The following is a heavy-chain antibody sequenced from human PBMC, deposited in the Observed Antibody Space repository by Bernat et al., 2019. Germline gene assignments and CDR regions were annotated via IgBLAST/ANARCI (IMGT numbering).Heavy chain of an antibody. CDR2: INTDETKT. D-gene: IGHD3-22*01. CDR3: GKMGDYDSSGFYGFVQH. J-gene: IGHJ1*01. V-gene: IGHV3-74*01. CDR1: GFTFSSNW. Sequence: EVQLVESGRGLVQPGGSLRLSCAASGFTFSSNWMHWVRQAPGKGLVWVSRINTDETKTDYADSVKGRFTISRDNAKNTVHLHMNSLRVEDTAVYYCGKMGDYDSSGFYGFVQHWGQGTLVSVSS.